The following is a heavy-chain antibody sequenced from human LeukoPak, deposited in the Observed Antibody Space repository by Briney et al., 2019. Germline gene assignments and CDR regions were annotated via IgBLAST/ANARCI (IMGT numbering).Heavy chain of an antibody. D-gene: IGHD3-22*01. CDR2: ISWNSGSI. Sequence: GGCLRPSCAASGFIFDDYAMYWVRLAQGKGREWGSGISWNSGSIGYADSGKGRFTISRDNAKNSMYLQMNSLRAEDTALYYCAKDRGAYYDSSGYPDYWGQGTLVTVSS. J-gene: IGHJ4*02. V-gene: IGHV3-9*01. CDR3: AKDRGAYYDSSGYPDY. CDR1: GFIFDDYA.